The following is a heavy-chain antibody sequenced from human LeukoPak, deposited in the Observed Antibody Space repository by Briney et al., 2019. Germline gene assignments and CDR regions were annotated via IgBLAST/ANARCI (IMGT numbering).Heavy chain of an antibody. CDR2: INPNSGGA. CDR3: ASGVGATIVPTFDY. J-gene: IGHJ4*02. CDR1: GYTFTGYY. Sequence: ASVKVPCKASGYTFTGYYMHWVREAPGQGLEWMGRINPNSGGANYAQKFQGRVTMTRDTSISTAYMELSRLRSDDKAVYYCASGVGATIVPTFDYWGQGTLVTVSS. V-gene: IGHV1-2*06. D-gene: IGHD1-26*01.